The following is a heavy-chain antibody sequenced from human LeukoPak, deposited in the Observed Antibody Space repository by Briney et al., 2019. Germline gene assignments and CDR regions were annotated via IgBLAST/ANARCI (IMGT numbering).Heavy chain of an antibody. Sequence: PGGSLRLSCAASGFTFSSYATSWVRQAPGEGLECVSAISGSGGSTYYADSVKGRFTLSRDNSKSTLYLQMNSLRAEDTAVYYCAKLFYTASVYYYYGMDVWGQGTTVTVSS. D-gene: IGHD3-16*01. CDR1: GFTFSSYA. CDR2: ISGSGGST. J-gene: IGHJ6*02. CDR3: AKLFYTASVYYYYGMDV. V-gene: IGHV3-23*01.